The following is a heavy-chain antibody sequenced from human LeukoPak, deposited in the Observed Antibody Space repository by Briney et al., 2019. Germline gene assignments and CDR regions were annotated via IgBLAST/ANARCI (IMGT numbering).Heavy chain of an antibody. CDR2: IFYTGAT. J-gene: IGHJ4*02. D-gene: IGHD2-21*02. CDR3: ARHDVVPVIRRGFDF. V-gene: IGHV4-59*08. Sequence: SSETLSLTCIVSGGSVSGYYWSWIRQPPGKGLEWIGYIFYTGATLYSHSLRTRVTMSVDTSENQFSQKLNSVSAADTAVYYCARHDVVPVIRRGFDFWGQGILVTVSS. CDR1: GGSVSGYY.